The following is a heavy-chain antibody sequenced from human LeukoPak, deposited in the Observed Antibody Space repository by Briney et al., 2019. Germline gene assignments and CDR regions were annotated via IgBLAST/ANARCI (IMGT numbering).Heavy chain of an antibody. CDR3: ARVYDYYYYYGMDV. V-gene: IGHV1-8*01. D-gene: IGHD3-16*01. J-gene: IGHJ6*02. CDR1: GYTFTSYD. CDR2: MNPNSGNT. Sequence: ASVKVSCKASGYTFTSYDINWVRQATGQGLEWMGWMNPNSGNTGYAQKFQGRVTMTRNTSISTAYMELSSLRSEDTAVYYCARVYDYYYYYGMDVWGQGTTVAVSS.